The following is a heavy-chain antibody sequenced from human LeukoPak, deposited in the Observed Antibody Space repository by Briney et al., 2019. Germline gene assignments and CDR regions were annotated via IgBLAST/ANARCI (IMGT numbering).Heavy chain of an antibody. Sequence: AETLSLTCTASGGSITSYYWSWIRQPAGKGLELIGHIYTSGSTKYNPSLKSRVTMSVDTSTNEFSLKLSSVTAADTAVYYCARFLSVGYCTGGSCRFDPWGQGTLVTVSS. CDR1: GGSITSYY. V-gene: IGHV4-4*07. CDR3: ARFLSVGYCTGGSCRFDP. J-gene: IGHJ5*02. D-gene: IGHD2-15*01. CDR2: IYTSGST.